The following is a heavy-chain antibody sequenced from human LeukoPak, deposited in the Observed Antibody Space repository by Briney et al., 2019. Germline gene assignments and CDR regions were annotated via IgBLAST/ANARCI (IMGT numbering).Heavy chain of an antibody. CDR3: AKYCSGGNCYSGLY. V-gene: IGHV3-74*01. CDR1: GFTFTTSW. D-gene: IGHD2-15*01. Sequence: GGSLRLSCAASGFTFTTSWMHWVRQAPGKGLVWFSRINRDGSGTNYADSVKGRFTISRDNAKNTLYLQMSSLRAEDTAVYYCAKYCSGGNCYSGLYWGQGTLVTVSS. CDR2: INRDGSGT. J-gene: IGHJ4*02.